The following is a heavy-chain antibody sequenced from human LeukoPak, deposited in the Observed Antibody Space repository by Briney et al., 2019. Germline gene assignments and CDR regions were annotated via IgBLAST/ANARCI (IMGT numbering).Heavy chain of an antibody. CDR3: ARLDTTPLPGAFDV. CDR2: IYYSGRT. V-gene: IGHV4-59*01. D-gene: IGHD1-1*01. J-gene: IGHJ3*01. CDR1: GGSISSYY. Sequence: SETLSLTWPVSGGSISSYYWSWIRQPPGEGLQWNGYIYYSGRTNYNPSLKSRVTISVDTSKGQFSLKLSSVTDADTAVYYCARLDTTPLPGAFDVWGQGTMVTVSS.